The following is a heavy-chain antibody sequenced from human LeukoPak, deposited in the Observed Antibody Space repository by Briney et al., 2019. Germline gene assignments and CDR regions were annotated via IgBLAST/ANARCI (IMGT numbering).Heavy chain of an antibody. Sequence: SETLSLTCTVSGGSISSYYWSWIRQPPGKGLEWIGYIYYSGSTNYNPSLKSRVTISVDTSKNQFSLKLSSVTAADTAVYYCARARTWIQPVGYWGQGTLVTVSS. J-gene: IGHJ4*02. D-gene: IGHD5-18*01. CDR3: ARARTWIQPVGY. CDR1: GGSISSYY. V-gene: IGHV4-59*08. CDR2: IYYSGST.